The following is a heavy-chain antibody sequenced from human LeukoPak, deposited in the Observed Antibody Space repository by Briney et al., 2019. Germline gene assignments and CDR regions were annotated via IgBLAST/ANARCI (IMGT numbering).Heavy chain of an antibody. D-gene: IGHD3-3*01. CDR2: IKQDESEK. V-gene: IGHV3-7*03. Sequence: SGGSLRLSCSASGFTFSNYWMSWVRQAPGKGLEWVANIKQDESEKYYVDSVKGRFTISRDNAKSSLYLQMNSLRAEDTAVYYCARQYYDFWSGYPSYFDYWGQGTLVTVSS. J-gene: IGHJ4*02. CDR3: ARQYYDFWSGYPSYFDY. CDR1: GFTFSNYW.